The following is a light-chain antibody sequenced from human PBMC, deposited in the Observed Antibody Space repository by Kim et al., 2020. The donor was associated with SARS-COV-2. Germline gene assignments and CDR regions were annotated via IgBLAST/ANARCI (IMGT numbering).Light chain of an antibody. CDR3: QHYGSSPPFIT. CDR2: AAS. CDR1: QIVSSSY. V-gene: IGKV3-20*01. J-gene: IGKJ5*01. Sequence: GERATISCMASQIVSSSYLAWYQQKVGQAPRLLIYAASSRATGIPDRFSGSGSGTDFTLTISRLEPEDFAVYYCQHYGSSPPFITFGQGTRLEIK.